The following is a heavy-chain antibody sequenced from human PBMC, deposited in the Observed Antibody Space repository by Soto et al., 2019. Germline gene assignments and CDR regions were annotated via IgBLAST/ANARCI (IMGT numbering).Heavy chain of an antibody. J-gene: IGHJ4*02. CDR3: ARRFSSSSFYFDY. CDR1: GFPFSSYA. V-gene: IGHV3-23*01. D-gene: IGHD6-6*01. Sequence: EVQLLESGGGLVQPGGSLRLSCAASGFPFSSYAMSWVRHAPDKGLEWVSAIGFTGDSTFYADSVKGRFTISRDNSKNTLHLQMNSLRAEDTAVYFCARRFSSSSFYFDYWGQGTLVTVSS. CDR2: IGFTGDST.